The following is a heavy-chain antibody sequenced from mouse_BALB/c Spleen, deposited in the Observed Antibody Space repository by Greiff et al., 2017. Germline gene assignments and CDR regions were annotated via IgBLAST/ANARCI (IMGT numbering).Heavy chain of an antibody. Sequence: VKLQESGPGLVQPSQSLSITCTVSGFSLTSYGVHWVRQSPGKGLEWLGVIWSGGSTDYNAAFISRLSISKDNSKSQVFFKMNSLQANDTAIYYCARKTGAYGYGAMDYWGQGTSVTVAS. J-gene: IGHJ4*01. V-gene: IGHV2-2*02. CDR2: IWSGGST. D-gene: IGHD2-2*01. CDR1: GFSLTSYG. CDR3: ARKTGAYGYGAMDY.